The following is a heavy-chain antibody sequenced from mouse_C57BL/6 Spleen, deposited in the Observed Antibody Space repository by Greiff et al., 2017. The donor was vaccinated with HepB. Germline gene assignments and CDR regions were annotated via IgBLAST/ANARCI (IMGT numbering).Heavy chain of an antibody. V-gene: IGHV1-69*01. J-gene: IGHJ1*03. CDR3: ARRGTVGQDFDV. CDR2: IDPSDSYT. CDR1: GYTFTSYW. D-gene: IGHD1-1*01. Sequence: QVQLQQPGAELVMPGASVKLSCKASGYTFTSYWMHWVKQRPGQGLEWIGEIDPSDSYTNYNQKFKGKSTLTVDKSSSTAYMQLSSLTSEDSAVYYCARRGTVGQDFDVWGTGTTVTVSS.